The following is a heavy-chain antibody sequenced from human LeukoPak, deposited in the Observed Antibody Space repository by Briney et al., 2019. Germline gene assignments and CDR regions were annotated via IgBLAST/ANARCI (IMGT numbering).Heavy chain of an antibody. J-gene: IGHJ5*02. CDR2: VSARGDST. CDR1: GATFASYA. D-gene: IGHD2-21*01. V-gene: IGHV3-23*01. Sequence: GGSLRLSCTASGATFASYAVSWLRQAPGRGLEWLSTVSARGDSTYYADSVKGRFTISRDNSKKTLYLQMNRLRAEDTAHYYCAKDKLPIVVVSSPHYNWFDPWGQGTLVTVPS. CDR3: AKDKLPIVVVSSPHYNWFDP.